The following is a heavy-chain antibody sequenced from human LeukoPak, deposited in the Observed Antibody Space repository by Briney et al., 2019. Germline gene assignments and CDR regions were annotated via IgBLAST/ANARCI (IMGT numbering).Heavy chain of an antibody. D-gene: IGHD3-10*01. J-gene: IGHJ3*02. Sequence: QPGGSLRLSCAASGITFSSYGMHWVRQAPGKGLEWVALIWYDGTNKYYGDSVKGRFTISRDNSKNTLYLQMNSLRAEDTAVYYCARGRFGGLSVATFDIWGQGTMVTVSS. CDR2: IWYDGTNK. V-gene: IGHV3-33*08. CDR1: GITFSSYG. CDR3: ARGRFGGLSVATFDI.